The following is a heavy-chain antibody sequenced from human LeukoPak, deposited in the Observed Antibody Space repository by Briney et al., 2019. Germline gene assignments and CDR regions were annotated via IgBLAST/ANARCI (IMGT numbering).Heavy chain of an antibody. V-gene: IGHV4-34*01. CDR3: ASIGDYGGY. Sequence: NPSETLSLTCAVYGGSFSGYYWSWIRQPPGKGLEWIGEINHSGSTNYNPSLKSRVTISVDTSKNQFSLKLSSVTAADTAVYYCASIGDYGGYWGQGTLVTVSS. D-gene: IGHD4-17*01. CDR2: INHSGST. J-gene: IGHJ4*02. CDR1: GGSFSGYY.